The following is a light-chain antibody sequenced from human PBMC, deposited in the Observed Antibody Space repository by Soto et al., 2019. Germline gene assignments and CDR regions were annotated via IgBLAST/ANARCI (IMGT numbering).Light chain of an antibody. Sequence: AIQMTQSPSSLSASVGDRVTITCPASQAIRNDLGWYQQKPGKAPNLLIFGASNLQAGVPVRFSASGSGTNFTLTISNLQPEDCASYYCLQDYNYPWTFGQGTKVDI. CDR2: GAS. V-gene: IGKV1-6*01. CDR3: LQDYNYPWT. J-gene: IGKJ1*01. CDR1: QAIRND.